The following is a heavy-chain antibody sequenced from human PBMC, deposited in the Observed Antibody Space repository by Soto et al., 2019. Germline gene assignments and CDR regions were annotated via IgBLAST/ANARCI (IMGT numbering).Heavy chain of an antibody. CDR1: CYTFTSYG. D-gene: IGHD3-3*01. CDR3: ARDGPDTTRNFETAQKFWSGYYRPHYYYYGMDV. CDR2: MSSYNGNT. J-gene: IGHJ6*02. Sequence: GASVKVSCKASCYTFTSYGISWVRQAPGQGVEGIGGMSSYNGNTNYAQKLQGRVTMTTDTSTSTAYMELRSLRSDDTAVYYCARDGPDTTRNFETAQKFWSGYYRPHYYYYGMDVWGQGTTVTVSS. V-gene: IGHV1-18*01.